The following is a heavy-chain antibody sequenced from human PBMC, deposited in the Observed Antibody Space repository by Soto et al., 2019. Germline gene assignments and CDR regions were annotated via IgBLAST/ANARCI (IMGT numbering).Heavy chain of an antibody. J-gene: IGHJ4*02. CDR2: ISWDGGIT. CDR3: AKDSYDILTGQKRYFDS. Sequence: GGSLRLSCAASGFTFNAYIMHWVRQAPGKGLEWVSLISWDGGITYYGDSVKGRFTVSRDNSDNSLYLQMTSLRSDDTAFYYCAKDSYDILTGQKRYFDSWGQGTLVTVSS. V-gene: IGHV3-43*01. CDR1: GFTFNAYI. D-gene: IGHD3-9*01.